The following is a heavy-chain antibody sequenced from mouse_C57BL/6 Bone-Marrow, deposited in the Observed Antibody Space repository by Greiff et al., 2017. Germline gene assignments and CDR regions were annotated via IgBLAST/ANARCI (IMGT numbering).Heavy chain of an antibody. V-gene: IGHV1-69*01. CDR1: GYTFTSYW. J-gene: IGHJ3*01. CDR2: IDPSDSYT. CDR3: AREGDGRSILFAY. D-gene: IGHD1-1*01. Sequence: QVQLQQPGAELVMPGASVKLSCKASGYTFTSYWMHWVKQRPGQGLEWIGEIDPSDSYTNYNQKFKGKSTLTVDKSSSTAYMQLSSLTSEDSAVYYCAREGDGRSILFAYWGQGTLVTVSA.